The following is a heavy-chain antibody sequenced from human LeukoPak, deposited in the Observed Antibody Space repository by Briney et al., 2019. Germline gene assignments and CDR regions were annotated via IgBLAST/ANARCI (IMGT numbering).Heavy chain of an antibody. D-gene: IGHD2-8*01. V-gene: IGHV3-9*01. J-gene: IGHJ4*02. CDR2: ISWDSANI. CDR1: GFSFDDYA. Sequence: PGRSLRLSCAASGFSFDDYAMHWVRQPPGKGLEWVSGISWDSANIGYADSVKGRFTISRDNTKDSLYLQMNSLRVEDTAFYYCAKESSVYCTDGVCSLDFWGQGSLVTVSA. CDR3: AKESSVYCTDGVCSLDF.